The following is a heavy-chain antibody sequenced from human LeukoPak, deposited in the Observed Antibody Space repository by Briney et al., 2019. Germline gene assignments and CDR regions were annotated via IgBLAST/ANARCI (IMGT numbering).Heavy chain of an antibody. D-gene: IGHD3-16*02. CDR1: GGTFSSYA. Sequence: SVKVSCKASGGTFSSYAISRVRQAPGQGLEWMGGIIPIFGTANYAQKFQGRVTITADESTSTAYMELSSLRSEDTAVYYCARAGAPGELPYYFDYWGQGTLVTVSS. CDR3: ARAGAPGELPYYFDY. CDR2: IIPIFGTA. J-gene: IGHJ4*02. V-gene: IGHV1-69*13.